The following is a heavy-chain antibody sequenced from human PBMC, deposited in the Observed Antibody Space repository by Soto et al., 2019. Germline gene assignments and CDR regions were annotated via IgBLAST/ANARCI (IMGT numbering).Heavy chain of an antibody. CDR1: GSTITHFW. CDR3: ACQTGGCGDVGGDRFDS. D-gene: IGHD1-1*01. Sequence: SLNVSCRALGSTITHFWIGSVRQRPGKGLDWMGIIYPADSGPNYCPSFPGRVSRSAVDSISTVYLQSPLLSASAGAMDSGACQTGGCGDVGGDRFDSWGQGTLVTVSS. CDR2: IYPADSGP. J-gene: IGHJ5*01. V-gene: IGHV5-51*01.